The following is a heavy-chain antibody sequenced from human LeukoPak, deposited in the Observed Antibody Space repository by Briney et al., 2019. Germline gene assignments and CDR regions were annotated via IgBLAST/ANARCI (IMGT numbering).Heavy chain of an antibody. CDR3: ARDRILYY. CDR2: IYYSGST. V-gene: IGHV4-59*01. J-gene: IGHJ4*02. CDR1: GGSINSYY. Sequence: SETLSLTCTVSGGSINSYYWSWIRQFPGKGLEWIGYIYYSGSTNYNPSLKSRVTISVDTSKNQFSLKLSSVTAADTAVYYCARDRILYYWGQGTLVTVSS. D-gene: IGHD3-3*02.